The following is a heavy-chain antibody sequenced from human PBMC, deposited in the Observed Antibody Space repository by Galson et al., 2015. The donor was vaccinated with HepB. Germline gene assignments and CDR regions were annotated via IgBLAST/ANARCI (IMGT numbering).Heavy chain of an antibody. V-gene: IGHV1-8*01. Sequence: SVKVSCKASGYTFTSYDISWVRQATGQGLEWMGWMNPNSGNTGYAQKFQGRVTMTRNTSISTAYMELSSLRSEDTAVYYCAREGKMAAGGGNWFDPWGQGTLVTVSS. J-gene: IGHJ5*02. CDR3: AREGKMAAGGGNWFDP. CDR1: GYTFTSYD. CDR2: MNPNSGNT. D-gene: IGHD6-13*01.